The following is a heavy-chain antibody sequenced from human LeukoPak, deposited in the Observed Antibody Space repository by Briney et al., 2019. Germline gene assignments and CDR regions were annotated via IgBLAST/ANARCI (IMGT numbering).Heavy chain of an antibody. CDR3: AKEGNGDYYFDY. CDR2: ISGSGDST. D-gene: IGHD4-17*01. CDR1: GFTFSSYA. Sequence: GGSLRLSCAASGFTFSSYAMSWVRQAPGKGLEWVSAISGSGDSTYYADAVKGRFTISRDNSKNTLYLKMNSLRAEDTAIYYCAKEGNGDYYFDYWGQGTLVSVSS. V-gene: IGHV3-23*01. J-gene: IGHJ4*02.